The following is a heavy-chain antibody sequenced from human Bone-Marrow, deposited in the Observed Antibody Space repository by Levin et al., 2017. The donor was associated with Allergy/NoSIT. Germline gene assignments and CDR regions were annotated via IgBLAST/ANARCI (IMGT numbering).Heavy chain of an antibody. CDR1: GGSISSYY. Sequence: SETLSLTCTVSGGSISSYYWSWIRQPPGKGLEWIGYIYYSGSTNYNPSLKSRVTISVDTSKNQFSLKLSSVTAADTAVYYCARYLGRNVVVPAGYYYYYMDVWGKGTTVTVSS. D-gene: IGHD2-2*01. CDR3: ARYLGRNVVVPAGYYYYYMDV. J-gene: IGHJ6*03. CDR2: IYYSGST. V-gene: IGHV4-59*01.